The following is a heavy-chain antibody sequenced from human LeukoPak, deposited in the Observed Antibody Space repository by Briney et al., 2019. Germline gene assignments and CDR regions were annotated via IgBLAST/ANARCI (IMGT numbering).Heavy chain of an antibody. J-gene: IGHJ6*03. D-gene: IGHD6-19*01. CDR1: GGSISSYY. V-gene: IGHV4-39*01. CDR3: ASTVAGGTYYYYYYMDV. CDR2: IYYSGST. Sequence: SETLSLTCTVSGGSISSYYWSWIRQPPGKGLEWIGSIYYSGSTYYNPSLKSRVTISVDTSKNQFSLKLSSVTAADTAVYYCASTVAGGTYYYYYYMDVWGKGTTVTISS.